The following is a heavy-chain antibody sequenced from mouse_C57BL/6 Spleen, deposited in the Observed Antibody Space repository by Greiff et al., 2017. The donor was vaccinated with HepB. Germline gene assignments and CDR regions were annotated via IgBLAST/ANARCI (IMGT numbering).Heavy chain of an antibody. CDR1: GYAFSSYW. CDR3: ARSWRRSSPFAY. D-gene: IGHD1-1*01. Sequence: QVQLKQSGAELVKPGASVKISCKASGYAFSSYWMNWVKQRPGKGLEWIGQIYPGDGDTNYNGKFKGKATLTADKSSSTAYMQLSSLTSEDSAVYFCARSWRRSSPFAYWGQGTLVTVSA. J-gene: IGHJ3*01. V-gene: IGHV1-80*01. CDR2: IYPGDGDT.